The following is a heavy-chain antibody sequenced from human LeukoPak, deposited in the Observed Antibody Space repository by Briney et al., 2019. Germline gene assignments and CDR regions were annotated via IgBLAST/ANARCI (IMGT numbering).Heavy chain of an antibody. J-gene: IGHJ6*03. Sequence: KPSETLSLTCAVYGGSFSGYYWSWIRQPPGKGLEWIGEINHSGSTNYNPSLKSRVTISVDTSKNQLSLKLSSVTAADTAFYYCASQGHHGKIVGTTLSYFYMDVWGKGTTVTVSS. CDR2: INHSGST. V-gene: IGHV4-34*01. CDR1: GGSFSGYY. D-gene: IGHD1-26*01. CDR3: ASQGHHGKIVGTTLSYFYMDV.